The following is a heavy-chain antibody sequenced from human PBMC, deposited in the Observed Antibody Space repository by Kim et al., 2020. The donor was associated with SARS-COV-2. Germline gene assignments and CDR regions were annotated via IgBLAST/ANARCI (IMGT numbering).Heavy chain of an antibody. CDR3: ARVLGDYGDLDY. J-gene: IGHJ4*02. V-gene: IGHV4-31*02. Sequence: YYNPSLKSRVTISVDTSKNQFSLKLSSVTAADTAVYYCARVLGDYGDLDYWGQGTLVTVSS. D-gene: IGHD4-17*01.